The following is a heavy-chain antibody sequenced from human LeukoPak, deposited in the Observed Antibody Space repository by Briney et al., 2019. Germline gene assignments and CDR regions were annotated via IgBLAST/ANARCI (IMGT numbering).Heavy chain of an antibody. J-gene: IGHJ6*02. CDR3: ATRRVRYFDSHSYYYGMDV. V-gene: IGHV4-34*01. CDR1: GGSLSGYY. CDR2: INHSGST. D-gene: IGHD3-9*01. Sequence: SETLSLTCAVYGGSLSGYYWSWIRQPPGKGLEWLGEINHSGSTNYNPYLKSRGTISVDTSKNHFSLKLSYVTAADTAVYSCATRRVRYFDSHSYYYGMDVWGQRTTVTVSS.